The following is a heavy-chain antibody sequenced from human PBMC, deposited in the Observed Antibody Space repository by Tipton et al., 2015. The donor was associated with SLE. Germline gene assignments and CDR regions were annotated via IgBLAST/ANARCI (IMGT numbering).Heavy chain of an antibody. CDR2: ISSSSSYT. J-gene: IGHJ4*02. V-gene: IGHV3-11*05. D-gene: IGHD3-10*01. Sequence: GSLRLSCAASGFTFSDYYMSWIRQAPGKGLEWVSYISSSSSYTNYADSVKGRFTISRDKSKNTLYLQMNSLRAEDTAVYYCAKDPGRGAFDYWGQGTLVTVSS. CDR3: AKDPGRGAFDY. CDR1: GFTFSDYY.